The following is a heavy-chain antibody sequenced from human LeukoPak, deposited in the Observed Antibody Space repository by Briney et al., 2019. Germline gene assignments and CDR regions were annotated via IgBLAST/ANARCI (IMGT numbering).Heavy chain of an antibody. CDR2: IYYSGST. V-gene: IGHV4-59*08. CDR1: GGSISSDY. CDR3: ARVHDYSNYNWFDP. Sequence: KSSETLSLTCSVSGGSISSDYWSWIRQTPGKGLEWIAYIYYSGSTNYNPSLKSRVTISVDTSKNQFSLKLSSVTAADTAVYYCARVHDYSNYNWFDPWGQGTLVTVSS. J-gene: IGHJ5*02. D-gene: IGHD4-11*01.